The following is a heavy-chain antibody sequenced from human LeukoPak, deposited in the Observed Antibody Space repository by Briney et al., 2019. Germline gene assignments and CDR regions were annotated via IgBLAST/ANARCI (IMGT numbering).Heavy chain of an antibody. D-gene: IGHD3-10*01. V-gene: IGHV1-24*01. Sequence: ASVKVSCKVSGYTLTELSMHWVRQAPGKGLEWMGGFDPEDGETIYAQKFQGRVTMTEDTSTDTAYMELSSLRSEDTAVYYCATGLGYYYSDGYWGQGTLVTVSS. J-gene: IGHJ4*02. CDR1: GYTLTELS. CDR2: FDPEDGET. CDR3: ATGLGYYYSDGY.